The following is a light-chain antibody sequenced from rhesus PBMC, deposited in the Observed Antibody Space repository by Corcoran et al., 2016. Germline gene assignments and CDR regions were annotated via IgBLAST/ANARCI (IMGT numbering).Light chain of an antibody. CDR1: QSPLHTDGYTY. CDR3: MQRKALPFT. J-gene: IGKJ3*01. Sequence: DIVMTQTPLSLPVTPGEPASISFRSSQSPLHTDGYTYLDWYLQKPGQSPHVLIYGGSTRASGVPDRFSGSGSGTDLTLKISKVEAGDVGVNYCMQRKALPFTFGPGTKLDIK. CDR2: GGS. V-gene: IGKV2-61*01.